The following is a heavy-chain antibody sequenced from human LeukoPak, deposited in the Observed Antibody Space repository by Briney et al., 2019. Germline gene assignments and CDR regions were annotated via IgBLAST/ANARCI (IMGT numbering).Heavy chain of an antibody. D-gene: IGHD3-9*01. V-gene: IGHV3-11*04. CDR1: GFTFRDYY. J-gene: IGHJ4*02. Sequence: PGGSLRLSCAASGFTFRDYYMSWIRQAPGKGLEWVSYISTSGSTIYYVDSVKGRFTISRDNAKNSLYLQMNSLRAEDTAVYYCARDDPHYDIVTGYYPIDYWGQGTLVTVSS. CDR3: ARDDPHYDIVTGYYPIDY. CDR2: ISTSGSTI.